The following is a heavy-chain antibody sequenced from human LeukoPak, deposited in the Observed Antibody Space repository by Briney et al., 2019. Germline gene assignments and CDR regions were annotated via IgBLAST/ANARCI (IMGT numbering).Heavy chain of an antibody. CDR1: GFTFSSYA. Sequence: PGGSLRLSCAASGFTFSSYAMSWVRQAPGKGLEWVSAINGSGGSTYYADSVKGRFTISRDNSKNTLYLQMNSLRAEDTAVYYCASDRPYYDILTGYTAFDIWGQGTMVTVSS. J-gene: IGHJ3*02. D-gene: IGHD3-9*01. V-gene: IGHV3-23*01. CDR2: INGSGGST. CDR3: ASDRPYYDILTGYTAFDI.